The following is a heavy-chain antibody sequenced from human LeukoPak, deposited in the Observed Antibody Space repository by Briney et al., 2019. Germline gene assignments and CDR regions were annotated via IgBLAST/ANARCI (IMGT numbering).Heavy chain of an antibody. V-gene: IGHV4-31*03. J-gene: IGHJ4*02. CDR2: IYYSGST. CDR3: ASRCPSYCTGGSCYSCDY. CDR1: GGSISSGGYY. Sequence: PSETLSLTCSVSGGSISSGGYYWSWIRQHPGKGLEWIGNIYYSGSTYYNPSHKSRVTISVDTSENQFSLKLTSVTAADTAVYYCASRCPSYCTGGSCYSCDYWGRGTLVTVSP. D-gene: IGHD2-15*01.